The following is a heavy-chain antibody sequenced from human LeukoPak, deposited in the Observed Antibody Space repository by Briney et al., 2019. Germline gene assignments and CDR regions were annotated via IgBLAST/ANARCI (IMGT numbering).Heavy chain of an antibody. D-gene: IGHD6-13*01. CDR1: GYTFTGYY. CDR2: INPNSGGT. J-gene: IGHJ4*02. Sequence: ASVKVSCKASGYTFTGYYMHWVRQAPGQGLEWMGWINPNSGGTNYAQKFQGRVTMTEDTSTDTAYMELSSLRSEDTAVYYCATVIAYSSSWSLFDYWGQGTLVTVSS. V-gene: IGHV1-2*02. CDR3: ATVIAYSSSWSLFDY.